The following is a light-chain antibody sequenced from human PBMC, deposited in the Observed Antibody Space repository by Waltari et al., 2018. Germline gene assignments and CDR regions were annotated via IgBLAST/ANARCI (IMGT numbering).Light chain of an antibody. J-gene: IGLJ3*02. CDR1: KLGDKY. V-gene: IGLV3-1*01. Sequence: SYELTQPPSVSVSPGQTASITCSGDKLGDKYACWFQQKPGQSPLLVIFQDSRRPSGITERFSGSNSGNTATLTISGTQAMDEADYYCQAWDSSTAVFGGGTKLTVL. CDR2: QDS. CDR3: QAWDSSTAV.